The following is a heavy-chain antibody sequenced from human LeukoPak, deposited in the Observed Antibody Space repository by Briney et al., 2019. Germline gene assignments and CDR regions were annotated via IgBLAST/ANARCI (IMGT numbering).Heavy chain of an antibody. Sequence: SETLSPTCTVSGVSMSAYQWSWVRQSPEKGLEWIGCINTKGETSYNPSLESRVTTSVDTSKSQFSLRLTSVTAADTAVYYCATSNDAKIAPFDHWGQGAPVTVSS. CDR2: INTKGET. CDR1: GVSMSAYQ. D-gene: IGHD2-21*01. CDR3: ATSNDAKIAPFDH. J-gene: IGHJ4*02. V-gene: IGHV4-4*09.